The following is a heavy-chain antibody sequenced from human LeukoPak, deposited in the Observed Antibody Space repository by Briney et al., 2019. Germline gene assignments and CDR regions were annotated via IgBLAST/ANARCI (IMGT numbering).Heavy chain of an antibody. CDR2: IYHSGSI. D-gene: IGHD1/OR15-1a*01. J-gene: IGHJ4*02. V-gene: IGHV4-39*01. CDR3: ARLCQVPPCAKFEH. CDR1: GDSLGSGMYY. Sequence: PSETLSLTCTVSGDSLGSGMYYWGWIRQAPGKGLTWIGSIYHSGSIFYNASFESRVAMSVDPSNNQFSLRLTSVTAADTAVYYCARLCQVPPCAKFEHWGQESRVTVPS.